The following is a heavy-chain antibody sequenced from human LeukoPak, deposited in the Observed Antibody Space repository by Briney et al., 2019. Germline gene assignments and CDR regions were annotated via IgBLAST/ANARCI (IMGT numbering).Heavy chain of an antibody. D-gene: IGHD5-18*01. Sequence: GGSLRLSCAASAFTFRSYAMIWVRQAPGKGLEWVSGISGSGGSTYYSDSAKGRFAISRDNSNNTLYLQMNSLRAEDTAVYYCAKGAASRGYTYVANWGQGTLVTVSS. CDR2: ISGSGGST. CDR1: AFTFRSYA. J-gene: IGHJ4*02. V-gene: IGHV3-23*01. CDR3: AKGAASRGYTYVAN.